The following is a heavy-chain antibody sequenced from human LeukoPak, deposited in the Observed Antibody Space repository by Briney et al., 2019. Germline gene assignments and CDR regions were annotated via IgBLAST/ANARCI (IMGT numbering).Heavy chain of an antibody. Sequence: PGGSLGLSCAASGFTFSDYYMSWIRQAPGKGLEWVSYIGSSSSSIYYADSVKGRFTISRDNAKNSLYLQMNGLRAEDTAVYYCARDSNGYFPDYWGQGTLVTVSS. J-gene: IGHJ4*02. CDR3: ARDSNGYFPDY. CDR1: GFTFSDYY. D-gene: IGHD3-22*01. V-gene: IGHV3-11*01. CDR2: IGSSSSSI.